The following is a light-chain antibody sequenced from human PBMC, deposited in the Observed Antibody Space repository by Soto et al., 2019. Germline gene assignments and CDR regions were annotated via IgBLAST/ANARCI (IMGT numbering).Light chain of an antibody. V-gene: IGKV3-15*01. Sequence: EIVMTQSPATLSVSPGERATLSCWASQSVSSNLAWYQQKPGQAPRLLIYGASTRATGIPARFSGSGSGTEFNLTISSLQSEDFAIYFCQQYNNWPPDRTFGQGTKVEIK. J-gene: IGKJ1*01. CDR1: QSVSSN. CDR3: QQYNNWPPDRT. CDR2: GAS.